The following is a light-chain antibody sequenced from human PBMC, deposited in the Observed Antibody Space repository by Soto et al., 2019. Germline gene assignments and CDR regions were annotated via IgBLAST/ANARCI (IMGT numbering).Light chain of an antibody. Sequence: IVLTQSPRPLSLSPGERATLSRWASQSVSNGYLAWSQQKPGQAPRLLIYGASRRATVIPATFSGSGSGTDFTLTISSLEPEDLAVYYCQQRSNWPPLTFGGGTKVDIK. CDR1: QSVSNGY. J-gene: IGKJ4*01. CDR2: GAS. V-gene: IGKV3-11*01. CDR3: QQRSNWPPLT.